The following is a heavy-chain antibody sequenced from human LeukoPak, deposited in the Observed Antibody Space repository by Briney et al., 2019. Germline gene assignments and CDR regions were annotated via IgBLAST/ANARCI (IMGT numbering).Heavy chain of an antibody. J-gene: IGHJ4*02. CDR3: ADSNYWYPVDY. D-gene: IGHD4-11*01. Sequence: SGGSLRLSCAASGFTFASYAMRWVRQAPGKGLEWVSSITNSGDTTYYADSVKGRFTISRDNYKNTLYLQMSSLRAEDTALYYCADSNYWYPVDYWGQGTLVTVSS. V-gene: IGHV3-23*01. CDR2: ITNSGDTT. CDR1: GFTFASYA.